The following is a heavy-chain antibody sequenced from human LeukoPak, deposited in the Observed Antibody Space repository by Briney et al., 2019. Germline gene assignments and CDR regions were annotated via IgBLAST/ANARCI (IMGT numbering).Heavy chain of an antibody. CDR3: ARDLSTGD. J-gene: IGHJ4*02. CDR1: GFTFSSYW. CDR2: VSGDGSNT. V-gene: IGHV3-74*01. D-gene: IGHD7-27*01. Sequence: PGGSLRLSCAASGFTFSSYWMHWVRHAPGKGLVWVSRVSGDGSNTFYADSVKGRFTISRDNAKNTLYLQMNSLRAEDTAVYYCARDLSTGDWGQGTLVTVSS.